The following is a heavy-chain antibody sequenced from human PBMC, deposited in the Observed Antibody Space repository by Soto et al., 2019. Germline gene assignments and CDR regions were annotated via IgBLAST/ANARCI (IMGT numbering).Heavy chain of an antibody. J-gene: IGHJ6*02. V-gene: IGHV1-2*04. CDR1: GYTFTGYY. CDR3: ARGGQFHSSSWYYYGMDV. CDR2: INPNSGGT. Sequence: ASVKVSCKASGYTFTGYYMHWVRQAPGQGLEWMGWINPNSGGTNSAQKFQGWVTMTRDTSISTAYMELSRLRSDDTAVYYCARGGQFHSSSWYYYGMDVWGQGTTVTVSS. D-gene: IGHD6-13*01.